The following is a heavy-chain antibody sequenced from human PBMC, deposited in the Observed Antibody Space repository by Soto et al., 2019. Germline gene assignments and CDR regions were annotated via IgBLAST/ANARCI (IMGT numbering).Heavy chain of an antibody. CDR2: ISSNGGTT. V-gene: IGHV3-64*01. Sequence: EVQLAESGGGMVQPGGSLRLSCVASGFTFSSYDMHWVRQAPGKGLEYVSSISSNGGTTYYGNSVKGRFTISRDNSKYTLYLQMGSLRGEEMALYYCVRRVSGNCYYCGQRTPVTVSS. CDR3: VRRVSGNCYY. D-gene: IGHD3-10*01. CDR1: GFTFSSYD. J-gene: IGHJ4*02.